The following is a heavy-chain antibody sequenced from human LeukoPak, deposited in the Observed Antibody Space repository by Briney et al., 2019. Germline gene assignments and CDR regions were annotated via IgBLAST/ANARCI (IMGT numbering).Heavy chain of an antibody. CDR2: IYYSGST. D-gene: IGHD2-15*01. Sequence: SETLSLTCAVYGGSFSGYYWSWIRQPPGRGLEWIGSIYYSGSTYYNPSLKSRVTISVDTSKNQFSLKLSSVTAADTAVYYCARGPIVVVVAAWFDPWGQGTLVTVSS. CDR1: GGSFSGYY. V-gene: IGHV4-34*01. J-gene: IGHJ5*02. CDR3: ARGPIVVVVAAWFDP.